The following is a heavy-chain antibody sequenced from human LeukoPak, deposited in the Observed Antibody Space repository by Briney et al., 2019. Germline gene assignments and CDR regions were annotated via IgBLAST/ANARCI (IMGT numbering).Heavy chain of an antibody. CDR2: INHSGST. CDR1: GGSFSGYY. J-gene: IGHJ6*03. Sequence: SETLSLTCAVYGGSFSGYYWSWIRQPPGKGLEWIGEINHSGSTNYNPSLKSRVTISVDTSKNQFSLKLSSVTAADTAVYYCARLRRGYCSSTSCSSYYYYYYMDVWGKGTTVTISS. D-gene: IGHD2-2*01. V-gene: IGHV4-34*01. CDR3: ARLRRGYCSSTSCSSYYYYYYMDV.